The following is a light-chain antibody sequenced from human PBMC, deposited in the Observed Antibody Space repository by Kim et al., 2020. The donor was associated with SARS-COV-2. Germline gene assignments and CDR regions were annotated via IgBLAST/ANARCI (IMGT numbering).Light chain of an antibody. CDR3: AAWDGSLNGWV. CDR2: NHN. J-gene: IGLJ3*02. CDR1: ISNIGRAT. V-gene: IGLV1-44*01. Sequence: GQRSLISCSGSISNIGRATVNWYQPLPGTAPTPLIYNHNQRPSGVPDRFSGSKSGTSASLTISGLQSDDEADYYCAAWDGSLNGWVFGGGTQLTVL.